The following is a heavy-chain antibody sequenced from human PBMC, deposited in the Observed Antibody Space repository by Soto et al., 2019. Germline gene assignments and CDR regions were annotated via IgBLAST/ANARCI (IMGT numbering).Heavy chain of an antibody. CDR2: INPNSGGT. CDR1: GYTFTGYY. J-gene: IGHJ6*02. Sequence: ASVKVSCKASGYTFTGYYMHWVRQAPGQGLEWMGWINPNSGGTNYAQKFQGWVTMTRDTSISTAYMELSRLRSDDTAVYYCARGDDCSSTSCYNLGGMDVWGQGTTVTVSS. V-gene: IGHV1-2*04. CDR3: ARGDDCSSTSCYNLGGMDV. D-gene: IGHD2-2*01.